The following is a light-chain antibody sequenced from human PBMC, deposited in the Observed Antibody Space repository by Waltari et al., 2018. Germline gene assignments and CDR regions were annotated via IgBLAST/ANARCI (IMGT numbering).Light chain of an antibody. CDR1: RSTIGLNF. Sequence: QSVLTQPASASGTPGQRATLPCSRRRSTIGLNFVCWFPPLPGPAPKLLTYRTDPRPSGVPDRFSGSKSGTSASLAISGLRSEDEADYYCAAWDDSLSGPWVFGGGTKVTVL. CDR2: RTD. J-gene: IGLJ3*02. CDR3: AAWDDSLSGPWV. V-gene: IGLV1-47*01.